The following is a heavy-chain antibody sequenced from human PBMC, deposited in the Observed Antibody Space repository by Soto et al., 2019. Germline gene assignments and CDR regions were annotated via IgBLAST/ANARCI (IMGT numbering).Heavy chain of an antibody. CDR1: GFSLSTNSVG. V-gene: IGHV2-5*01. D-gene: IGHD3-22*01. Sequence: VSGPTLVNPTQTLTLTCTFSGFSLSTNSVGVGWIRQPPGKALEWLALIYWNDDKRYSPSLKSRLTITKDTSKNQVVLTMTNMDPVDTATYYCSHDLYDVTGYYPHDAFDIWVQGTMVTGSS. CDR3: SHDLYDVTGYYPHDAFDI. CDR2: IYWNDDK. J-gene: IGHJ3*02.